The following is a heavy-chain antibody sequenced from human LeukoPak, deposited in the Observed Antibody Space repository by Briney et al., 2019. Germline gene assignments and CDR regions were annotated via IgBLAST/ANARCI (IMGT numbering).Heavy chain of an antibody. CDR2: ISAYNGNT. Sequence: GASVKVSCKASGYTFTSYGISWVRQAPGQGLEWMGWISAYNGNTNYAQKLQGRVTMTTDTSTSTAYMELRSLRSDDTAVYYCARTGYDFWSGLYYYGMDVWGQGTTVTVSS. CDR1: GYTFTSYG. D-gene: IGHD3-3*01. CDR3: ARTGYDFWSGLYYYGMDV. V-gene: IGHV1-18*01. J-gene: IGHJ6*02.